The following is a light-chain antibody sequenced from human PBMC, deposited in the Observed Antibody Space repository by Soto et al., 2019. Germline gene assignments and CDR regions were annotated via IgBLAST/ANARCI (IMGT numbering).Light chain of an antibody. J-gene: IGKJ2*01. Sequence: DIQMTQSPSTLSASVGDRVTITCRASQSIRSWLAWYQQKPGKAPILLFYKASSLESGVPSRFSGRGSGTEFTLNISSLQPDDFATYYCQHYSSYSRYTFVQGTKLEIK. CDR2: KAS. V-gene: IGKV1-5*03. CDR1: QSIRSW. CDR3: QHYSSYSRYT.